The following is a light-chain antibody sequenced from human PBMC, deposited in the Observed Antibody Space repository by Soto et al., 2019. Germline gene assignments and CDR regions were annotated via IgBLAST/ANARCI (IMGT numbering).Light chain of an antibody. CDR3: SPYTSSSTLV. CDR2: MVS. J-gene: IGLJ2*01. V-gene: IGLV2-14*01. Sequence: QSVLTQPASVSGSPGQSITISCTGTSSDVGNYNYVSWYQQYPGRVPKLLIYMVSNRPSGVSNRFSGSKSGDTASLTISGLQAEDEADYYCSPYTSSSTLVFGGGTKVTVL. CDR1: SSDVGNYNY.